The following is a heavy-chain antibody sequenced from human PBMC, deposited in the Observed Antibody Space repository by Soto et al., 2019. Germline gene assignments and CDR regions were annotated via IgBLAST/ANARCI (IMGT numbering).Heavy chain of an antibody. J-gene: IGHJ6*02. Sequence: ASVKVSCKTSGFIFSNYAVSWVRQAPGQGLEWMGWISGYSGVTKSARGFQDRLTMTTETSTGTAYMELSSLRSEDTAVYYCARDTAPSDVWGQGTTVTVSS. V-gene: IGHV1-18*01. CDR3: ARDTAPSDV. CDR2: ISGYSGVT. CDR1: GFIFSNYA. D-gene: IGHD4-17*01.